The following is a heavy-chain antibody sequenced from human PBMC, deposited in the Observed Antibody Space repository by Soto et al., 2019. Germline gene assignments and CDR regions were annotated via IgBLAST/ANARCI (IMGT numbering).Heavy chain of an antibody. Sequence: QVQLVQSGADVKKPGASVRVSCKASGYTFTDYGINWVRQAPGQGLEWMGWISAKNGDTNLAQKFRGRVTLTTDTSTGTAYMDFRSLTPDDTAVYYCARDPPETPSDYWGQGTLVTVSS. CDR2: ISAKNGDT. J-gene: IGHJ4*02. CDR3: ARDPPETPSDY. V-gene: IGHV1-18*01. CDR1: GYTFTDYG.